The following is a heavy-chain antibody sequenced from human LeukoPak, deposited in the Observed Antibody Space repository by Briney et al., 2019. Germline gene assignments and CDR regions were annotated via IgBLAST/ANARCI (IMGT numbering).Heavy chain of an antibody. Sequence: SETLSLTCTVSGGSISSSSYYWGWIRQPPGKGLEWIGSIYYSGSTYYNPSLKSRVTISVDTSKNQFSLKLSSVTAADTAVHYCARTGGYYDSSGYYPEDAFDIWDRGTMVTVSS. CDR2: IYYSGST. J-gene: IGHJ3*02. D-gene: IGHD3-22*01. CDR1: GGSISSSSYY. CDR3: ARTGGYYDSSGYYPEDAFDI. V-gene: IGHV4-39*01.